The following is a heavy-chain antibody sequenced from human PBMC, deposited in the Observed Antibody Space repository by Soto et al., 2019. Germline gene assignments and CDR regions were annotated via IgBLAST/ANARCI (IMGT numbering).Heavy chain of an antibody. D-gene: IGHD2-21*01. Sequence: FLRLSGSAPGFTFSTYGMQWVREAPFKGLEWVAVIWYDGSNKYYADSLQGRFTISRDNSKNTLYLQMNSLKTEDTAVYYCTKRILVGEARRRFDPWGQGTLVTASS. CDR3: TKRILVGEARRRFDP. J-gene: IGHJ5*02. CDR2: IWYDGSNK. V-gene: IGHV3-33*06. CDR1: GFTFSTYG.